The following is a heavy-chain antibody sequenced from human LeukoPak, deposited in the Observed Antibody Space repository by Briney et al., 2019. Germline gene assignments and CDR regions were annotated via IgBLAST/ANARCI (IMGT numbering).Heavy chain of an antibody. Sequence: PSETLSLTCALYGGSFSSYSWSWTWIRQTPEKGLEWIGEIIEKGNANYNPSLKSRVTIDPDTSKNQFSLKLTSTPAADTAMYYCARGYSPPRWYFDLWGRGTLVTVSS. CDR2: IIEKGNA. J-gene: IGHJ2*01. CDR1: GGSFSSYS. CDR3: ARGYSPPRWYFDL. V-gene: IGHV4-34*01. D-gene: IGHD2-21*01.